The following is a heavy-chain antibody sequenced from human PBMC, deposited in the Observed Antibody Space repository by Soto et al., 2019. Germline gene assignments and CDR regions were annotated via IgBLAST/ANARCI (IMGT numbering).Heavy chain of an antibody. J-gene: IGHJ4*02. V-gene: IGHV1-18*01. CDR3: ARGYCSGGSCPNFDY. Sequence: ASVKVSCKASGYTFTSYGISWVRRAPGQGLEWMGWISAYNGNTNYAQKLQGRVTMTTDTSTSTAYMELRSLRSDDTAVYYCARGYCSGGSCPNFDYWGQGTLVTVSS. CDR1: GYTFTSYG. D-gene: IGHD2-15*01. CDR2: ISAYNGNT.